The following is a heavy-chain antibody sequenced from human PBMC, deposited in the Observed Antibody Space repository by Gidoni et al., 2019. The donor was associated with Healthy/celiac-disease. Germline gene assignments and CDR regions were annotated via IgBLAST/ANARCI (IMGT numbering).Heavy chain of an antibody. D-gene: IGHD5-18*01. CDR3: ARGIGDTAMDYYYYGMDV. J-gene: IGHJ6*02. V-gene: IGHV3-30-3*01. CDR2: ISYDGSNK. Sequence: GAVISYDGSNKYYADSVKGRFTISRDNSKNTLYLQMNSLRAEDTAVYYCARGIGDTAMDYYYYGMDVWGQGTTVTVSS.